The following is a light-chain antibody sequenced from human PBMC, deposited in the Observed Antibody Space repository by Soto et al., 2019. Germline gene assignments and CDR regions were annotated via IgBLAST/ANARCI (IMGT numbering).Light chain of an antibody. J-gene: IGLJ1*01. V-gene: IGLV2-14*01. CDR2: EVT. CDR3: SSYTAGSTYV. Sequence: SALTQPASVSGSPGQSITISCTGTSSDVGGFNYVSWYQQHPRKAPTLLSYEVTNRPSGVSNRFSGSKSGNTASLTISGLQAEDEADYYCSSYTAGSTYVFGTGPKVTVL. CDR1: SSDVGGFNY.